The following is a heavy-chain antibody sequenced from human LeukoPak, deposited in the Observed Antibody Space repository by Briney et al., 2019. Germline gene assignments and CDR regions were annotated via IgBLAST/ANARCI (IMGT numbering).Heavy chain of an antibody. Sequence: SETLSLTCTVSGGSISSYYWSWIRQPAGKGLEWIGRIYTSGSTNYNPSLKSRVTMSVDTSKNQFSLKLSSVTAADTAVYYCARVRWEPFWYYYYMDVWGKGTTVTVSS. D-gene: IGHD1-26*01. CDR3: ARVRWEPFWYYYYMDV. V-gene: IGHV4-4*07. CDR1: GGSISSYY. CDR2: IYTSGST. J-gene: IGHJ6*03.